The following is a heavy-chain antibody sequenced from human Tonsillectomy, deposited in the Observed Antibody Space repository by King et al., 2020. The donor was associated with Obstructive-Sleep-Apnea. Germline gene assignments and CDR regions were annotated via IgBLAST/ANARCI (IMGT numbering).Heavy chain of an antibody. CDR1: GFSLSTSGMC. D-gene: IGHD2-2*01. CDR3: ARSPIGYCSSTSCYLGVDY. CDR2: IDWDDDK. V-gene: IGHV2-70*15. Sequence: QVTLKESGPALVKPPQTLTLTCTFSGFSLSTSGMCVSWIRQPPGKALEWLARIDWDDDKYYSTSLKTRLTISKDTSKNQVVLTMTNMDPVDTATYYCARSPIGYCSSTSCYLGVDYWGQGTLVTVSS. J-gene: IGHJ4*02.